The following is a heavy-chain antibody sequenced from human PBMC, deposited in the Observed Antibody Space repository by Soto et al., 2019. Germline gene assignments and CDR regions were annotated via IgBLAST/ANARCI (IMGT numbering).Heavy chain of an antibody. CDR3: ARHGRWFGEFICWFDP. Sequence: QLQLQESGPGLVKPSETLSLTCTVSGGSISSSSYYWGWIRQPPGKGLEWIGSIYYSGSTYYNPSLKSRVTISVDTSKNQFSLKLSSVTAADTAVYYCARHGRWFGEFICWFDPWGQGTLVTVSS. J-gene: IGHJ5*02. CDR1: GGSISSSSYY. V-gene: IGHV4-39*01. D-gene: IGHD3-10*01. CDR2: IYYSGST.